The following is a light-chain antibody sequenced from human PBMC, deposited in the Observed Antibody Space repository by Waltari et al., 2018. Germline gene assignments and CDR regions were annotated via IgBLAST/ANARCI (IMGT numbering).Light chain of an antibody. V-gene: IGLV2-14*03. CDR2: DVS. CDR3: SSYTSSSTLVI. CDR1: SSDVVGYNY. Sequence: QSALTQPASVSGSPGQSITISCTGTSSDVVGYNYVSWYQQLPGKAPKLMIHDVSNCPSGFSMRFSVSKSGNTASLTISGLQAEDDADYYGSSYTSSSTLVIFGGGTKLTVL. J-gene: IGLJ2*01.